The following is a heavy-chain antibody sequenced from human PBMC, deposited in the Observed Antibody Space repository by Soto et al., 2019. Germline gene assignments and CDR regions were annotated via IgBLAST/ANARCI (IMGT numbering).Heavy chain of an antibody. V-gene: IGHV4-61*01. CDR1: GGSISSINNHFSNHY. D-gene: IGHD3-10*01. Sequence: QVQLQESGPGLVEPSETLSLTCTVSGGSISSINNHFSNHYCSWIRLSPGKGLEWIGYISNIGFTRYNTSLKSRVSISVDPSKNQFALKLTAVTAADTAVYYCTTQGFGGLHGLVDVWGQGTTVTVSS. J-gene: IGHJ6*02. CDR3: TTQGFGGLHGLVDV. CDR2: ISNIGFT.